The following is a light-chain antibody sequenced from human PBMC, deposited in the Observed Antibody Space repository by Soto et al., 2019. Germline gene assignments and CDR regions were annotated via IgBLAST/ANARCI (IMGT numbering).Light chain of an antibody. J-gene: IGLJ1*01. CDR3: SSYTISRTYV. Sequence: QSALTQPASVFGSPGQSITFSCTGTSSDVGGYNYVSWHQQHPGKAPKLMIYNVYDRPSGISNRFSGSKSGNTASLTISGLQGEDEADYYCSSYTISRTYVFGTGTKVTVL. CDR2: NVY. CDR1: SSDVGGYNY. V-gene: IGLV2-14*03.